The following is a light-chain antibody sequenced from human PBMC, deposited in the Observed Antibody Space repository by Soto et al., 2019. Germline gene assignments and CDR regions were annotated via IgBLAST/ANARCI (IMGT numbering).Light chain of an antibody. CDR2: DVS. CDR3: SSYTGSSTLMV. CDR1: SSDVGGYNY. Sequence: QSALTQPASVSGSPGQSITISCTGTSSDVGGYNYVSWYQQHPGKAPKLMIYDVSNRPSGVSNRFSGSKSGNTASLTISGLQAEDEADYYCSSYTGSSTLMVFGGGTPLTVL. V-gene: IGLV2-14*01. J-gene: IGLJ2*01.